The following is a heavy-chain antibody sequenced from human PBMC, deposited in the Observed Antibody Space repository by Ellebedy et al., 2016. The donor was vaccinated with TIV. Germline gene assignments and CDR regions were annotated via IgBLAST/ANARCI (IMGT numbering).Heavy chain of an antibody. D-gene: IGHD3-22*01. CDR3: ARDDSGGYYYGAPDV. J-gene: IGHJ6*02. V-gene: IGHV1-2*02. CDR1: GYTFTGYY. Sequence: ASVKVSCKASGYTFTGYYMHWVRQAPGQGLEWMGWINPNSGDTNYAQKFQGRVTMTRDTSISTAYMELSRLRSDDTAVYYCARDDSGGYYYGAPDVWGQGTTVTVSS. CDR2: INPNSGDT.